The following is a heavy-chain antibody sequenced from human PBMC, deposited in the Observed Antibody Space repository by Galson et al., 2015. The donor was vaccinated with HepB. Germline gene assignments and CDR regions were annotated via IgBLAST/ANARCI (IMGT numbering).Heavy chain of an antibody. J-gene: IGHJ6*02. Sequence: SVKVSCKASGGTFSSYAISWVRQAPGQGLEWMGRIIPILGIANYAQKFQGRVTMTADKSTSTAYMELSSLRSEDTAVYYCASLVLAVGNYYYYYGMDVWGQGTTVTVSS. CDR3: ASLVLAVGNYYYYYGMDV. V-gene: IGHV1-69*04. CDR1: GGTFSSYA. CDR2: IIPILGIA. D-gene: IGHD4/OR15-4a*01.